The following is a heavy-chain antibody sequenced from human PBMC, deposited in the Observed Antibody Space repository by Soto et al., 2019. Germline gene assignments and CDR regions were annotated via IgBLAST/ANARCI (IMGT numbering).Heavy chain of an antibody. Sequence: QVQLVESGGGVVQPGRSLRLSCAASGFTFSSYGMHWVRQAPGKGLEWVAVISYDGSNKYYADSVKGRFTISRDNSKNTRYLQMNSLRAEDTAVYYCAKDRVVAVAGSSPLSVLDYWGQGTLVTVSS. V-gene: IGHV3-30*18. J-gene: IGHJ4*02. CDR3: AKDRVVAVAGSSPLSVLDY. D-gene: IGHD6-19*01. CDR1: GFTFSSYG. CDR2: ISYDGSNK.